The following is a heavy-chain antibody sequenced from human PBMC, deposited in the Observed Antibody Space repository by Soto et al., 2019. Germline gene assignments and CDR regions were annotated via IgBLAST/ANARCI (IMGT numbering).Heavy chain of an antibody. V-gene: IGHV1-8*01. CDR1: GYKFTSYD. D-gene: IGHD3-16*01. CDR3: ARGEGGIRYYYGMDV. Sequence: ASVKVSCKASGYKFTSYDINWVRQATGQGLEWMGLMNPNNGNTVFAQKFQGRVTMTRNTSITTAYMELSGLRSDDTAVYYCARGEGGIRYYYGMDVGGQGTTVTVSS. CDR2: MNPNNGNT. J-gene: IGHJ6*02.